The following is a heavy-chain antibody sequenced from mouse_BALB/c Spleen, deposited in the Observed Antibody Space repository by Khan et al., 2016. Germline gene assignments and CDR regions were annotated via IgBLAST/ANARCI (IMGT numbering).Heavy chain of an antibody. V-gene: IGHV5-4*02. CDR1: GFTFSDYY. CDR3: ARDDRGFAY. Sequence: EVELVESGGGLVKPGGSLKLSCAASGFTFSDYYMYWVRQTPEKRLAWVATLSDGGSYTYYPDSVKGRFTISSDNAKNNLYLQMSSLKSEDTAMYYCARDDRGFAYWGQGTLVTVSA. CDR2: LSDGGSYT. J-gene: IGHJ3*01. D-gene: IGHD2-14*01.